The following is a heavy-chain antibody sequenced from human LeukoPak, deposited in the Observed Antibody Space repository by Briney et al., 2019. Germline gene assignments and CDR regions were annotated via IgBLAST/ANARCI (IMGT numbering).Heavy chain of an antibody. CDR1: GGSISSSSYY. CDR3: ARAITVVTPCDY. CDR2: IYYSGST. D-gene: IGHD4-23*01. Sequence: PSETLSLTCTVSGGSISSSSYYWGWIRQPPGKGLEWIGSIYYSGSTYYNPSLKSRVTISVDTSKNQFSLKLSSVTAADTAVYYCARAITVVTPCDYWGQGTLVTVSS. V-gene: IGHV4-39*01. J-gene: IGHJ4*02.